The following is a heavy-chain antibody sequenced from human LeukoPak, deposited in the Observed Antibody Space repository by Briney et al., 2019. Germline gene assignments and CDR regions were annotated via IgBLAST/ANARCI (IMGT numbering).Heavy chain of an antibody. CDR3: ARVRGNSYGYVDY. Sequence: PGGSLRLSCAASGFTFSPYSMNWVRQAPGKGLEWVSFVSGSGSPIYYADSVKGRFTISRGNARNSPYLQMNSLRAEDTAVYYCARVRGNSYGYVDYWGQGTLVTVSS. J-gene: IGHJ4*02. CDR2: VSGSGSPI. CDR1: GFTFSPYS. V-gene: IGHV3-48*01. D-gene: IGHD5-18*01.